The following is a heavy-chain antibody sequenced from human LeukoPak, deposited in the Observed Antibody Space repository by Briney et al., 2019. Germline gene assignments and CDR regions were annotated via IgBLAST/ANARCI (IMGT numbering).Heavy chain of an antibody. J-gene: IGHJ4*02. CDR1: GFTVSSNY. Sequence: PGGSLRLSCAAFGFTVSSNYMSWVRQAPGKGLEWVSVIYSGGSTYYADSVKGRFTISRDNSKNTLYLQMNSLRAEDTAVYYCARGTSDFYDFWSGLDYWGQGTLVTVSS. V-gene: IGHV3-53*01. CDR3: ARGTSDFYDFWSGLDY. D-gene: IGHD3-3*01. CDR2: IYSGGST.